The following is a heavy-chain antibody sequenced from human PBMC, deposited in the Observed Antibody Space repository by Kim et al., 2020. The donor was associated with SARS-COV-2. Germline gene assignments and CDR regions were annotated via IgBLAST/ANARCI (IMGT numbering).Heavy chain of an antibody. D-gene: IGHD3-10*01. V-gene: IGHV3-23*01. Sequence: AGVVQGRLTLSRDNSKNARYLQMNSLCAEDTAVYYCAKMLWFGELLYISYWGQGTLVTVSS. CDR3: AKMLWFGELLYISY. J-gene: IGHJ4*02.